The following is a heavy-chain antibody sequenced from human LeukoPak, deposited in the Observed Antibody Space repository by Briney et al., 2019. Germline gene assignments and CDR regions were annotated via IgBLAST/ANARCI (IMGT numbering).Heavy chain of an antibody. D-gene: IGHD1-14*01. CDR1: GFTSRTNV. Sequence: GGSLRLSCAASGFTSRTNVRTWVRQAPGKGLEWVSAIGADGGSTDYADSVRGRFTISRDNSKNTLFLQMNSLRAADTALYYYPRRAGGNHDYWGRGTLVTVSS. CDR2: IGADGGST. V-gene: IGHV3-23*01. J-gene: IGHJ4*02. CDR3: PRRAGGNHDY.